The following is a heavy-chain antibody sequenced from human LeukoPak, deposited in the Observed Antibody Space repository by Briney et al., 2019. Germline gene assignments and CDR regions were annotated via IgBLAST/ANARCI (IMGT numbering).Heavy chain of an antibody. J-gene: IGHJ5*01. D-gene: IGHD1-14*01. Sequence: SETLSLTCTVSGGSISSSSYYWDWISQSPGKGLEWIGSVFYVGDTYYNPSLESRVTISVDTSRNRLSLRLTSVTAADTAVYFCAASAAPRYKWIDSWGQGTLVTVSS. CDR3: AASAAPRYKWIDS. V-gene: IGHV4-39*01. CDR1: GGSISSSSYY. CDR2: VFYVGDT.